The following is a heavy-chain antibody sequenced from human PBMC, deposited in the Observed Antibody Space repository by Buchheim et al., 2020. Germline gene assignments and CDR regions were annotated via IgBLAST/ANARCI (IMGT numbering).Heavy chain of an antibody. Sequence: QVQLVQSGAEVKKPGASVKVSCKASGYIFTSYYIHWVRQAPGQGLEWMGIINPSGGIRTYAQKFQGRVTMTRDTSTRTVSMELSSLRSEDTAVYYCARVNREYSNNWYFWPWGQGTL. D-gene: IGHD1-7*01. CDR3: ARVNREYSNNWYFWP. CDR2: INPSGGIR. CDR1: GYIFTSYY. V-gene: IGHV1-46*03. J-gene: IGHJ5*02.